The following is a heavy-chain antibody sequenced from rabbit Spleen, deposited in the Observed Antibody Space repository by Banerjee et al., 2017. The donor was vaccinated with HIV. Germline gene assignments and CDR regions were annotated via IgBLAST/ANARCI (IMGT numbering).Heavy chain of an antibody. Sequence: HLKESGGGLVQPGGSLKLFCRASGFTLSSYYMNWVRQAPGKGLEWIGYIDPVFGSTYYASWVNGRFSISRENTQNTVSLQMNSLTAADTATYFCVRDTWAFNLWGQGTLVTVS. V-gene: IGHV1S7*01. D-gene: IGHD3-1*01. J-gene: IGHJ4*01. CDR3: VRDTWAFNL. CDR1: GFTLSSYY. CDR2: IDPVFGST.